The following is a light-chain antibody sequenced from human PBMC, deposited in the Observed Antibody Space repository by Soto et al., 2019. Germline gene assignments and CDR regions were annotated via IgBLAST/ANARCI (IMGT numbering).Light chain of an antibody. V-gene: IGKV1-6*01. Sequence: AIQMTQSPSSLSASVGDRVTITCRASQGIRNDLDWFQQKPGKAPKLLICAASNLQSGVPARFSGSGSGTDFTLTISSLQPEDFATYYCQQYNDYSWTFGQGTKVDIK. J-gene: IGKJ1*01. CDR1: QGIRND. CDR3: QQYNDYSWT. CDR2: AAS.